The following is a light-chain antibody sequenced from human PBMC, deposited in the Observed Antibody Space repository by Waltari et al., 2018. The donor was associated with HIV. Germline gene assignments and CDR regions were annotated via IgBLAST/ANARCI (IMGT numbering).Light chain of an antibody. CDR1: RSVLYNSNSKNY. Sequence: DIVLTQSPDSLAVSLGEGPPINCKASRSVLYNSNSKNYLSWYQQRPGQPPKLLIYWASTRESGVPDRFSGSASGTDFTLTISGLQAEDVAVYYCHQYYTTPWAFGQGTKVEIK. CDR3: HQYYTTPWA. J-gene: IGKJ1*01. CDR2: WAS. V-gene: IGKV4-1*01.